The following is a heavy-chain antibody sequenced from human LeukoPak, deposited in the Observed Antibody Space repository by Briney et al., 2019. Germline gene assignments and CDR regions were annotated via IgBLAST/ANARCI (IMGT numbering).Heavy chain of an antibody. D-gene: IGHD7-27*01. CDR3: ARVYGWGPTRNLDY. Sequence: GGSLRLSCEVSGFSFDDYGMSWVRQPPGKGLEWVSGINWNGDSTDYADSVKGRFTISRDNANNSLFLQMNSLRADDTALYYGARVYGWGPTRNLDYWGQGILVTVSS. CDR2: INWNGDST. J-gene: IGHJ4*02. V-gene: IGHV3-20*04. CDR1: GFSFDDYG.